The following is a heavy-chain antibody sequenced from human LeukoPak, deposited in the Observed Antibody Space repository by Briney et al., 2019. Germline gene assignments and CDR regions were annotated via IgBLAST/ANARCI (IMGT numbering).Heavy chain of an antibody. J-gene: IGHJ4*02. Sequence: GASVKVSCKASGYTFTSYGISWVRQAPGQGLEWMGWISAYNGNTNYAQKLQGRVTMTTDTSTSTAYMELRSLRSDDTAVYYCARGDYDFWSGPILDYWGQGTLVTVSS. CDR1: GYTFTSYG. CDR2: ISAYNGNT. CDR3: ARGDYDFWSGPILDY. D-gene: IGHD3-3*01. V-gene: IGHV1-18*01.